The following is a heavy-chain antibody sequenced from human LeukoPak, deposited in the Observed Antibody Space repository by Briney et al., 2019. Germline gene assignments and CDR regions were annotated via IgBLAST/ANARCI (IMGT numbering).Heavy chain of an antibody. J-gene: IGHJ5*02. D-gene: IGHD2-2*01. CDR3: ARVREDIVVVPAGVAGPNWFDP. CDR1: GGSISSGGYY. Sequence: SENLSLTCTVSGGSISSGGYYWSWIRQHPGKGLEWIGYIYYSGSTYYNPSLKSRVTISVDTSKNQFSLKLSSVTAADTAVYYCARVREDIVVVPAGVAGPNWFDPWGQGTLVTVSS. CDR2: IYYSGST. V-gene: IGHV4-31*03.